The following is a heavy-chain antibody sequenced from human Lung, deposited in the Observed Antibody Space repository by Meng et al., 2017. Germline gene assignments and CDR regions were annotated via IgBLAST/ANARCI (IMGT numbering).Heavy chain of an antibody. J-gene: IGHJ4*02. V-gene: IGHV1-2*06. CDR1: GYSFTSYW. Sequence: SGAKVQNPGTSVKVSGNPSGYSFTSYWLRWVRQAPGQGLDWMVRIDPRSGDTQYAQKFQGRVTMTRDTSISTTYMELSRLRSDDTAVYYCVRDEDISAAGKLFGDYWGQGTLVTVSS. CDR2: IDPRSGDT. CDR3: VRDEDISAAGKLFGDY. D-gene: IGHD6-13*01.